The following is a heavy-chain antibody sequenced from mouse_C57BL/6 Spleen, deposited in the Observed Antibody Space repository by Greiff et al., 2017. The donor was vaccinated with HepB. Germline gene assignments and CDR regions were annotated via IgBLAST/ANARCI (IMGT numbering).Heavy chain of an antibody. Sequence: VQLQQSGAELVMPGASVKLSCKASGYTFTSYWMHWVKQRPGQGLEWIGEIDPSDSYTNYNQKFKGKSTLTVDKSSSTAYMQLSRLTSEDSAVYYCARRVDGYWDYFDYWGQGTTLTVSS. CDR2: IDPSDSYT. V-gene: IGHV1-69*01. CDR1: GYTFTSYW. J-gene: IGHJ2*01. D-gene: IGHD2-3*01. CDR3: ARRVDGYWDYFDY.